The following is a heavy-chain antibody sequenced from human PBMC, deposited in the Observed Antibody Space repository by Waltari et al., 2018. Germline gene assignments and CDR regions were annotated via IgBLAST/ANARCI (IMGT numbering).Heavy chain of an antibody. CDR3: AREKDYYDSSGYYYYYGMDV. Sequence: QVQLQQWGAGLLKPSETLSLTCAVYGGSFSGYYWSWIRQPPGKGLEWSGEINHSGSTNYNPALKSRVTISVDTSKNQFSLKLSSVTAADTAVYYGAREKDYYDSSGYYYYYGMDVWGQGTTVTVSS. CDR1: GGSFSGYY. D-gene: IGHD3-22*01. J-gene: IGHJ6*02. CDR2: INHSGST. V-gene: IGHV4-34*01.